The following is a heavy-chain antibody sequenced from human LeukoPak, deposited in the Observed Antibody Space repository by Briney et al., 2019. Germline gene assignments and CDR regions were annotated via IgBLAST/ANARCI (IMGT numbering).Heavy chain of an antibody. CDR1: GGSISSSSYY. CDR3: ARVPDRSGYFYYFDY. CDR2: IYYSGST. J-gene: IGHJ4*02. D-gene: IGHD3-22*01. V-gene: IGHV4-39*07. Sequence: SETLSLTCTVSGGSISSSSYYWGWIRQPPGKGLEWIGSIYYSGSTYYNPSLKSRVTISVDTSKNQFSLKLSSVTAADTAVYYCARVPDRSGYFYYFDYWGQGTLVTVSS.